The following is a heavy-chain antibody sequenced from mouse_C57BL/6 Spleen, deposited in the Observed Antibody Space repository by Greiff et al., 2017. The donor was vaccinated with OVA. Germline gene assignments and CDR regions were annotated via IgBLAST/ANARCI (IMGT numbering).Heavy chain of an antibody. D-gene: IGHD1-1*01. CDR3: ARGGLLRSFDY. Sequence: EVKLVESEGGLVQPGSSMKLSCTASGFTFRDYYMAWVRQVPEKGLEWVATLNYDGSSPYYLDSLKSRFIISRDNAKNILYLQMSSLKSYDRATYYCARGGLLRSFDYWGQGTTLTVSS. CDR1: GFTFRDYY. V-gene: IGHV5-16*01. J-gene: IGHJ2*01. CDR2: LNYDGSSP.